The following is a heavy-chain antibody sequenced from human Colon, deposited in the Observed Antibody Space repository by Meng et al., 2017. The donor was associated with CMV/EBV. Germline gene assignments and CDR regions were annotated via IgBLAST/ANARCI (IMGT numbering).Heavy chain of an antibody. Sequence: LSCAVSGFTFTSYPLHWVRQPPGKGLEWVAVISLDGNTKDYPDSVKSRFTIARDNSKNILYLQRNSLRAEDTAVYYCARERGDRTLDFWGQGTLVTVSS. CDR1: GFTFTSYP. J-gene: IGHJ4*02. CDR2: ISLDGNTK. V-gene: IGHV3-30-3*01. CDR3: ARERGDRTLDF.